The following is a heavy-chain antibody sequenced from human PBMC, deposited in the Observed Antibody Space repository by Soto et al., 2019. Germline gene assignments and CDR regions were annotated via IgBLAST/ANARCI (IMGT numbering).Heavy chain of an antibody. D-gene: IGHD3-22*01. J-gene: IGHJ4*02. Sequence: GGSLRLSCADSGSTFSNYAMHWVRQAPGKGLEWVGLISYDASNKYYADSVKGRFTISRDNSKNTLYLQMNSLRAEDTAVYYCARDPNDSSGYYPYFDYWGQGTLVTVSS. CDR2: ISYDASNK. CDR3: ARDPNDSSGYYPYFDY. V-gene: IGHV3-30-3*01. CDR1: GSTFSNYA.